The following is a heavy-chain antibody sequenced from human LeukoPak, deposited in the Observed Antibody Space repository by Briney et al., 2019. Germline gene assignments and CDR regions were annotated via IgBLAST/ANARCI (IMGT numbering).Heavy chain of an antibody. Sequence: AGGSLRLSCAASGFTFSSYWMSWVRQAPGKGLEWVANIKQDGSEKYYVDSVKGRFTISRDNTKNSLYLQMNSLRAEDTAVYYCATRGGDSEVDYWGQGTLVTVSS. D-gene: IGHD4-17*01. V-gene: IGHV3-7*01. J-gene: IGHJ4*02. CDR1: GFTFSSYW. CDR3: ATRGGDSEVDY. CDR2: IKQDGSEK.